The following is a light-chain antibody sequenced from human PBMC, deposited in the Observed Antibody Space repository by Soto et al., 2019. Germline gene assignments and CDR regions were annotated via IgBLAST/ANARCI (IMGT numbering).Light chain of an antibody. CDR2: YMS. CDR1: QYVGSR. Sequence: EIVLTQSPATLSSSPGETAILSCRASQYVGSRLAWYQHKPGQAPRLLIYYMSKRATGIPARFSGSWSGTDFTLTISSLAPDDFAIYYCHQRQSCPRTFGQGTKVDIK. CDR3: HQRQSCPRT. V-gene: IGKV3-11*01. J-gene: IGKJ1*01.